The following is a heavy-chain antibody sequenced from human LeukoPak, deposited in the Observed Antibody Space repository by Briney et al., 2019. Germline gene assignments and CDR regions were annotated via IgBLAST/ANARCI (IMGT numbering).Heavy chain of an antibody. CDR2: IKTDGSEK. V-gene: IGHV3-7*01. CDR1: GFSFSDYW. Sequence: GGSLRLSCAASGFSFSDYWMSWVRQTPGEGLEGVANIKTDGSEKSYVDSVKGRFTISRDNAKNLLYLQMSSLRVGDTGVYYCVKYSYGSGTSFDPWGQGTLVTVSS. J-gene: IGHJ5*02. CDR3: VKYSYGSGTSFDP. D-gene: IGHD3-10*01.